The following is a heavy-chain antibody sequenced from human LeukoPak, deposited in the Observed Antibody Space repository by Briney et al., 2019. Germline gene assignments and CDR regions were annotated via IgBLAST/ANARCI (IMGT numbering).Heavy chain of an antibody. CDR2: IDASGGST. CDR1: GFTFSSYA. J-gene: IGHJ5*02. V-gene: IGHV3-23*01. CDR3: AKGSGSGWYGWFAP. Sequence: GGSLRLSCAASGFTFSSYAMTWVRQAPGKELEWVSSIDASGGSTYYADSVKGRFTISRDNSKNTFFLQMNTLRAADTAVYYCAKGSGSGWYGWFAPWGQGTLVTVSS. D-gene: IGHD6-19*01.